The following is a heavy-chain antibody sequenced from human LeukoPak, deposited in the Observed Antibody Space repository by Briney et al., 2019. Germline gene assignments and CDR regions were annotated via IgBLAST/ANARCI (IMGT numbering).Heavy chain of an antibody. V-gene: IGHV1-69*04. CDR1: GGTFSSYA. J-gene: IGHJ4*02. Sequence: ASVKVSCKASGGTFSSYAISWVRQAPGQGLEWMGRINPILGIANNAQKFQGRGTITADKSTSTAYMEVSSLRSEDTGVYYCAGDDEGGSPYHWGQGTLVTVSS. CDR2: INPILGIA. CDR3: AGDDEGGSPYH. D-gene: IGHD1-26*01.